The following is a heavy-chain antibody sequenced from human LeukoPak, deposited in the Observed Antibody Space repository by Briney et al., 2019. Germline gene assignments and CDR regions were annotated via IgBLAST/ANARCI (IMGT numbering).Heavy chain of an antibody. CDR2: IYYSGST. V-gene: IGHV4-59*11. J-gene: IGHJ6*03. D-gene: IGHD5-18*01. CDR3: ARDAVQGYRTPYYYYYYMDV. Sequence: SDTLSLTCTLSGGSISSHYWSWIRQPPGKGLEGIGYIYYSGSTNYNPSLKSRVTISVDTSKNQFSLKLSSVTAADTAVYYCARDAVQGYRTPYYYYYYMDVWGKGTTVTVSS. CDR1: GGSISSHY.